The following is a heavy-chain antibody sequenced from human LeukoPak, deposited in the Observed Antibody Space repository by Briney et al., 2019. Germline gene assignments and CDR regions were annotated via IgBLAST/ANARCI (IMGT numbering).Heavy chain of an antibody. D-gene: IGHD4-4*01. V-gene: IGHV1-2*02. CDR1: GYTFTGYY. J-gene: IGHJ6*02. Sequence: ASVKVSCKASGYTFTGYYMHWMRQAPGQGLEWMGWINPNSGGTNYAQKFQGRVTMTRDTSISTAYMELSRLRSDDTAVYYCARERDYSKGKEDYYYGMDVWGQGTTVTVSS. CDR3: ARERDYSKGKEDYYYGMDV. CDR2: INPNSGGT.